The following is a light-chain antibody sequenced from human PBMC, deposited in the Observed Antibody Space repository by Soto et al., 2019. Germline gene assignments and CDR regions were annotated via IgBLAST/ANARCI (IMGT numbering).Light chain of an antibody. CDR2: EVS. CDR3: SSYTSSSNDV. V-gene: IGLV2-14*01. Sequence: QSALTQPASVSGSPGQSITISCTGASSDVGGYNFVSWYQQHPGKAPKLMIFEVSNRPSGVSNRFSGSKSGNTASLTISGRQAEDEADYYCSSYTSSSNDVFGTGTKVTVL. J-gene: IGLJ1*01. CDR1: SSDVGGYNF.